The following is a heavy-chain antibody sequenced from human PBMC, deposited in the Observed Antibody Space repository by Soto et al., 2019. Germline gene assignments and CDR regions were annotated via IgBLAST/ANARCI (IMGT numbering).Heavy chain of an antibody. CDR2: ISGGGAT. CDR3: AKKSGSYHYSDF. D-gene: IGHD1-26*01. CDR1: GFTITTFD. Sequence: GGSLRLSCAASGFTITTFDMRWVRQAPGKGLEWISTISGGGATYYADSVKGRFTISRDTPENTVYLQMNSLRAEDTAVYFCAKKSGSYHYSDFWGQGAVVTVSS. V-gene: IGHV3-23*01. J-gene: IGHJ4*02.